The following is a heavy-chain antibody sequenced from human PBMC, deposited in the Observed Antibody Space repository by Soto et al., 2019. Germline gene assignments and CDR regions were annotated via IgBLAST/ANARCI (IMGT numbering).Heavy chain of an antibody. CDR3: ARDKQRLRYFDWPDY. Sequence: ASVKVSCKASGYTFTSYGIIWVRQAPGQGLEWMGWISAYNGNTNYAQKLQGRVTMTTDTSTSTAYMELRSLRSDDTAVYYCARDKQRLRYFDWPDYWGQGTQVTVSS. J-gene: IGHJ4*02. V-gene: IGHV1-18*01. CDR2: ISAYNGNT. D-gene: IGHD3-9*01. CDR1: GYTFTSYG.